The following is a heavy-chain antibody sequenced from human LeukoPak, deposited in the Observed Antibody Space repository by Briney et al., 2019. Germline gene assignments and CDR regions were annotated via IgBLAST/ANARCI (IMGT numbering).Heavy chain of an antibody. CDR3: AREGTFSSPRNWFDP. J-gene: IGHJ5*02. CDR1: GYTFTNYY. V-gene: IGHV1-46*01. D-gene: IGHD6-13*01. CDR2: ISPSGGST. Sequence: GASVKVSCKASGYTFTNYYMHWVRQAAGQGHEWMGMISPSGGSTTYAQKFQGRLTMTRDTSTSTVYMELSILRSEDTAVYYCAREGTFSSPRNWFDPWGQGTLVTVSS.